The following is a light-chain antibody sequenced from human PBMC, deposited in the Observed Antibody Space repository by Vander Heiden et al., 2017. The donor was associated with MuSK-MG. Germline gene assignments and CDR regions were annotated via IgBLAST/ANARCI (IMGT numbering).Light chain of an antibody. CDR3: QRFGRSPLT. V-gene: IGKV3-20*01. CDR2: GAS. Sequence: EFELTQSPGILSLSPGERATLSCRASERVSSTYLAWYQQKPGQSPRLLMSGASSRATGTPDRFSGSGSGTDFTLTISGLEPEDFAVYYCQRFGRSPLTFGGGTKLERK. CDR1: ERVSSTY. J-gene: IGKJ4*01.